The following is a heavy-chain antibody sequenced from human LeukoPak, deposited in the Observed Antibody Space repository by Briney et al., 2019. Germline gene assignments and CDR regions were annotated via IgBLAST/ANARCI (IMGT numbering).Heavy chain of an antibody. Sequence: GGSLRLSCSASGFVFSIYTMYWVRQTPGKGPEYVSTISGSGNGFSIYYADSVKGRFTISRDDSKSILYLQMNGLRSEDTAVYYCVKDFGRVRGTPNSWGQGTLVTVSS. V-gene: IGHV3-64D*06. CDR3: VKDFGRVRGTPNS. CDR1: GFVFSIYT. J-gene: IGHJ4*02. CDR2: ISGSGNGFSI. D-gene: IGHD3-16*01.